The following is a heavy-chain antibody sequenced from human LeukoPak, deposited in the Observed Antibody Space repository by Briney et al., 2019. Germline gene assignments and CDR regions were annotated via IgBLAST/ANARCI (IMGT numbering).Heavy chain of an antibody. Sequence: SETLSLTCTVSGGSVSSTNHYWAWIRQPPGKGLEWIGEINHSGSTNYNPSLKSRVTISVDTSKNQFSLKLSSVTAADTAVYYCARNEVVVGPGSMDVWGKGTTVTVSS. J-gene: IGHJ6*03. CDR1: GGSVSSTNHY. CDR2: INHSGST. CDR3: ARNEVVVGPGSMDV. D-gene: IGHD2-15*01. V-gene: IGHV4-39*07.